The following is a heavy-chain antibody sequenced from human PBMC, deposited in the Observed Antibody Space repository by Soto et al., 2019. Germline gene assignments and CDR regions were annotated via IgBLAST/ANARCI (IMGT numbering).Heavy chain of an antibody. V-gene: IGHV3-74*01. D-gene: IGHD1-1*01. CDR3: ARGPRVSSTGTGAH. J-gene: IGHJ4*02. CDR1: GFTFSAYW. CDR2: ISDDGSTA. Sequence: GSLRLSCSVSGFTFSAYWMHWVRQVPGKGLTLVSRISDDGSTATYADSVKGRFVISRDNAKNSLYLEMNTLRADDSGLYYCARGPRVSSTGTGAHWGRGTLVTVSS.